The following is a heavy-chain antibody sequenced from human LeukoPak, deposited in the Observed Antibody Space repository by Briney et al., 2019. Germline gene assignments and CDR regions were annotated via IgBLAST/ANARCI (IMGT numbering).Heavy chain of an antibody. CDR3: ARGRYHRDSSGYYDY. Sequence: HPGGSLRLSCAASGFTVSNNYMSWVRQAPGKGLEWVSVIYSGGSTNYADPVKGRFSISRDNSKDTLHLQMNSLRAEDTAVYYCARGRYHRDSSGYYDYWGQGTLVTVSS. J-gene: IGHJ4*02. CDR1: GFTVSNNY. D-gene: IGHD3-22*01. CDR2: IYSGGST. V-gene: IGHV3-66*01.